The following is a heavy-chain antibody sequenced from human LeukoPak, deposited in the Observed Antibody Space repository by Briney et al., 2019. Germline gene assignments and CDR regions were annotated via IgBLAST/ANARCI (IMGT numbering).Heavy chain of an antibody. D-gene: IGHD3-22*01. Sequence: SETLSLTCTVSGYSLRSGYFWGWIRQPPGKGLEWIGSIDHSGSTYYNPSLKTRFTISVDTSNNQFSLKLSSVTAADTAVYFCARDVQYYYDGNNWFDPWGQGTLVTVSS. J-gene: IGHJ5*02. CDR3: ARDVQYYYDGNNWFDP. V-gene: IGHV4-38-2*02. CDR1: GYSLRSGYF. CDR2: IDHSGST.